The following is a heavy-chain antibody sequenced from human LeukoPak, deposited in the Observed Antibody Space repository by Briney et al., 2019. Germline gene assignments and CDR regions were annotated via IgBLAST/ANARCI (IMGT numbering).Heavy chain of an antibody. D-gene: IGHD3-9*01. CDR3: ARNGVDFDWSQTTYYYYGMDV. V-gene: IGHV4-34*01. J-gene: IGHJ6*02. CDR1: GGSFSGYY. Sequence: SETLSLTCAVYGGSFSGYYWSWIRQPPGKGLEWIGEINHSGSTNYNPSLKSRVTISVDTSKNQFSLKLSSVTAADTAVYYCARNGVDFDWSQTTYYYYGMDVWGQGTTVTVSS. CDR2: INHSGST.